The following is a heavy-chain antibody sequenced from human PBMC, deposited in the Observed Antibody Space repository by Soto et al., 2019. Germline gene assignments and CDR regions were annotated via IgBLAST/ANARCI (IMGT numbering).Heavy chain of an antibody. V-gene: IGHV4-4*02. CDR1: GDSISSEYW. CDR3: VRNGGYTLEF. CDR2: IYHSGTT. Sequence: QVQLQESGPGLVKPSGTLSLTCAVSGDSISSEYWWSWVRQPPGEGLEWIGEIYHSGTTNYNPSLKSRVTISRDKSKNHFSRYVNSVTAADTAIYYCVRNGGYTLEFWGQGTLVTASS. D-gene: IGHD6-19*01. J-gene: IGHJ4*02.